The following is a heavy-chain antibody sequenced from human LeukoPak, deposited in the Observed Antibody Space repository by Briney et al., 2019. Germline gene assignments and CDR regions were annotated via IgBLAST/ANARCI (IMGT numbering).Heavy chain of an antibody. CDR3: ARGPPVVPAAKDAMDV. D-gene: IGHD2-2*01. V-gene: IGHV4-34*01. CDR2: IDHSGNT. CDR1: GGSFSGYY. J-gene: IGHJ6*02. Sequence: SETLSLTCAVYGGSFSGYYWSWIRQTPGKGLEWIGEIDHSGNTNYNPSLKSRVTISVDTSKNQFSLKLSSVPAADTAIYYCARGPPVVPAAKDAMDVWGQGTTVTVSS.